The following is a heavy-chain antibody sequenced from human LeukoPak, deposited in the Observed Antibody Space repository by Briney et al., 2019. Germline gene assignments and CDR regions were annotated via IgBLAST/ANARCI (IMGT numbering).Heavy chain of an antibody. D-gene: IGHD3-10*01. V-gene: IGHV3-74*01. Sequence: PGGSLRLSCAASGFTFSDYWMHWVRDAPGKGLMWVARIAGDGGSISYADSVKGRFTISRDNAKNTLYLQMNSLRAEDTAVYYCARDPYYYGSGPGDYWGQGTLVTVSS. CDR3: ARDPYYYGSGPGDY. CDR2: IAGDGGSI. CDR1: GFTFSDYW. J-gene: IGHJ4*02.